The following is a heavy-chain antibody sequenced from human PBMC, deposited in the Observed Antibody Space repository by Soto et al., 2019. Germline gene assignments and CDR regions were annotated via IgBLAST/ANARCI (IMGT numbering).Heavy chain of an antibody. Sequence: EVQLVESGGGLVQPGGSLRLSCAASGFTFSSYSMNWVRQAPGKGLEWVSYISSSSSTIYYADAVKARFTISRDNAKNALYLQINSLRDEATAVYYCAREGGSLNWFDPWCQGTLVTVSS. CDR3: AREGGSLNWFDP. V-gene: IGHV3-48*02. CDR1: GFTFSSYS. CDR2: ISSSSSTI. D-gene: IGHD1-26*01. J-gene: IGHJ5*02.